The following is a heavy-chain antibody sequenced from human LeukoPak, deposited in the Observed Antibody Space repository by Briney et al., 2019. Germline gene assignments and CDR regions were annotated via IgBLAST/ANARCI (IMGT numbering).Heavy chain of an antibody. CDR1: GGSISSSSYY. Sequence: PSETLSLTCTVSGGSISSSSYYWGWIRQPPGKGLEWIGSIYYSGSTYYNPSLKSRVTISVDTSKNQFSLKLSSVTAADTAVYYCASYGVTVVTRLVFDYWGQGTLVTVCS. D-gene: IGHD4-23*01. CDR3: ASYGVTVVTRLVFDY. CDR2: IYYSGST. J-gene: IGHJ4*02. V-gene: IGHV4-39*01.